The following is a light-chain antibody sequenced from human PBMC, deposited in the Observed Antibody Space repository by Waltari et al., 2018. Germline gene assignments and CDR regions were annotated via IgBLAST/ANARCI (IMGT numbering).Light chain of an antibody. V-gene: IGKV1-39*01. CDR2: DTS. CDR1: QSISTY. Sequence: DIQMTQSPSSLSASVGDRVPITCRASQSISTYLNWYQQKPGKAPKLLISDTSSLQSGVPSRFSGRGSGTDFTLTISSLQAEDLATYYCQQSYSPLSTFGQGTKVEIK. CDR3: QQSYSPLST. J-gene: IGKJ1*01.